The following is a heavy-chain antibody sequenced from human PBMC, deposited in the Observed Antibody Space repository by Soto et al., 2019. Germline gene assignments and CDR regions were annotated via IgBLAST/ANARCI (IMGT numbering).Heavy chain of an antibody. J-gene: IGHJ4*02. D-gene: IGHD1-26*01. Sequence: SVKVSCKASGGTFSSYTISWVRQAPGQGLEWMGRIIPILGIANYAQKLQGRVTMTRDTSITTAYMELSSLRPEDTAVYYCARLGGSYAVPHFDYWGQGTLVTVSS. V-gene: IGHV1-69*02. CDR1: GGTFSSYT. CDR3: ARLGGSYAVPHFDY. CDR2: IIPILGIA.